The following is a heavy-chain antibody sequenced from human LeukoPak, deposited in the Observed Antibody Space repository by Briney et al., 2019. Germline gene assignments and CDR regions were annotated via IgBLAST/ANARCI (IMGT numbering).Heavy chain of an antibody. CDR2: IYPGDSDT. Sequence: AEALKISCNGSAYSFTSYCIGWVRHMPGKGLEWMGSIYPGDSDTRYTPSSQCQVTISADKSKSTAYLQWSSLKASDTAMYYCARCGGGYYLDFDYWGQGTLVTVSS. CDR1: AYSFTSYC. V-gene: IGHV5-51*01. CDR3: ARCGGGYYLDFDY. D-gene: IGHD3-22*01. J-gene: IGHJ4*02.